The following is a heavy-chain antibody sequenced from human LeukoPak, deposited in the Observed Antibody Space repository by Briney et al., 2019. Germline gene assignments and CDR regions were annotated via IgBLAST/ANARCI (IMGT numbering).Heavy chain of an antibody. CDR2: IKSKTDGGTT. CDR1: GFTFINAW. D-gene: IGHD6-19*01. J-gene: IGHJ4*02. V-gene: IGHV3-15*01. CDR3: ITDPKPNSGPGELENVAFDY. Sequence: PGGSLRLSCAASGFTFINAWMSWVRQAPGKGLEWVGRIKSKTDGGTTDYATPVKGRFSISRDDSKNTLYLQMNSLKTEDTALYYCITDPKPNSGPGELENVAFDYWGQGTLVTVSS.